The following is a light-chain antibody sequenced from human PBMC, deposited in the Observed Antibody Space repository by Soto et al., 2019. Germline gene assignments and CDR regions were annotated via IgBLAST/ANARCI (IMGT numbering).Light chain of an antibody. Sequence: QSALTQPASVSGSPGQSITIPCTGTSSDVGGYTYVSWYQQHPGKAPKLMIYEIRNRPSGVSTRLSGSKSGNTASLPISGLQTEDEADYYCSSYTTGNTLVFGGGTKLTVL. V-gene: IGLV2-14*01. CDR2: EIR. CDR1: SSDVGGYTY. CDR3: SSYTTGNTLV. J-gene: IGLJ2*01.